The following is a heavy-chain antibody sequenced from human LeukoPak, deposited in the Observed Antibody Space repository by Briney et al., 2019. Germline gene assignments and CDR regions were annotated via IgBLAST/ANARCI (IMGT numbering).Heavy chain of an antibody. CDR3: ARGLSSSSGFFDY. V-gene: IGHV3-66*01. CDR1: GLTVSSNI. J-gene: IGHJ4*02. CDR2: IYSGGTT. D-gene: IGHD6-6*01. Sequence: SGGSLRLSCAASGLTVSSNIMTWVRQPPGKGLEWVSLIYSGGTTYYTDSVKGRFTISRDNSKNTPYLQVNSLRAEDTAVYYCARGLSSSSGFFDYWGEGTLVTVSS.